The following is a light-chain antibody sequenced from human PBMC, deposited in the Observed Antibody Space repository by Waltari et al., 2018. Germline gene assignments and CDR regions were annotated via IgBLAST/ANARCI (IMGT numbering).Light chain of an antibody. CDR2: GAS. CDR3: QQYNIWPPLT. V-gene: IGKV3-15*01. Sequence: EIVMTQSPATLSVSPGERVSLSCRASQTVRTNLAWDQQKPGQSPRLLIYGASTRAPGVPAKFSGSGSGTEFTLVISSLQSEDLAVYYCQQYNIWPPLTFGGGTKLEIK. CDR1: QTVRTN. J-gene: IGKJ4*01.